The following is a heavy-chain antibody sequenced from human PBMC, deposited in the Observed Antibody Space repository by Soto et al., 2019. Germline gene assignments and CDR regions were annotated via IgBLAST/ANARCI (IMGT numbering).Heavy chain of an antibody. CDR2: VYYSGRT. D-gene: IGHD6-6*01. CDR1: GGSISSGGYY. V-gene: IGHV4-31*03. J-gene: IGHJ4*02. Sequence: SETLSLTCTVSGGSISSGGYYWSWIRQHPGKGLEWIGCVYYSGRTYYNPSLKSRITISADTSKKYFFLKLSSVTAADTAVYYCASTKDYSSSLDYWGQGFLVTVSS. CDR3: ASTKDYSSSLDY.